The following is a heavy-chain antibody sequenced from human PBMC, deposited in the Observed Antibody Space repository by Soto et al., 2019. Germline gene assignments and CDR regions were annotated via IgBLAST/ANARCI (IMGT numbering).Heavy chain of an antibody. J-gene: IGHJ4*02. Sequence: GGSLRLSCAASGFTFSGYGMHWVRQAPGKGLEWVAVISYDGSNKYYADSVKGRFTISRDNSKNTLYLQMNSLRAEDTAVYYCAKDSPNYYDSSGPIDYWGQGTLVTVSS. D-gene: IGHD3-22*01. CDR3: AKDSPNYYDSSGPIDY. CDR2: ISYDGSNK. CDR1: GFTFSGYG. V-gene: IGHV3-30*18.